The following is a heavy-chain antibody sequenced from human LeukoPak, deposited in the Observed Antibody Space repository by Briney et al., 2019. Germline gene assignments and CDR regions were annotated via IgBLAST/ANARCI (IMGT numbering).Heavy chain of an antibody. D-gene: IGHD6-19*01. CDR3: ARDDSGSDY. J-gene: IGHJ4*02. V-gene: IGHV3-30*04. Sequence: GRSLRLSCAASGFTLSSYAMHWVRQAPGKELEWVAVISYDGSNKYYADSVKGRFTISRDNSKNTLYLQMNSLRAEDTAVYYCARDDSGSDYWGQGTLVTVSS. CDR1: GFTLSSYA. CDR2: ISYDGSNK.